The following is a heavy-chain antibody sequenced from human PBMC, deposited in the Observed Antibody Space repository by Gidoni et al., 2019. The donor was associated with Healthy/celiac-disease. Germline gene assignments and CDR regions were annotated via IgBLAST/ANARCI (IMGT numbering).Heavy chain of an antibody. CDR2: IIGSGGST. Sequence: EVQLLESVGGLVQPGGSRRLSCAASGFTFSSYAMRWVRQAPGQGLGGGSAIIGSGGSTYYADSVKGRFTISRDNSKNTLYLQMNSLRAEDTAVYYCAKDAAAGPNFDYWGQGTLVTVSS. CDR3: AKDAAAGPNFDY. J-gene: IGHJ4*02. V-gene: IGHV3-23*01. D-gene: IGHD6-13*01. CDR1: GFTFSSYA.